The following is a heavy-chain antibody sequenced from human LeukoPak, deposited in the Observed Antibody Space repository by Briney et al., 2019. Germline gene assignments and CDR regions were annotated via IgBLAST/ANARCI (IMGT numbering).Heavy chain of an antibody. V-gene: IGHV1-8*03. CDR1: GYTFTSYD. D-gene: IGHD6-19*01. CDR3: ARGKAAATKWGQWLGPYWYFDL. Sequence: GASVKVSCKASGYTFTSYDINWVRQATGQGLEWMGWMNPNSGNTGYAQKFQGRVTITRNTSISTAYMELSSLRSEDTAVYYCARGKAAATKWGQWLGPYWYFDLWGRGTLVTVSS. J-gene: IGHJ2*01. CDR2: MNPNSGNT.